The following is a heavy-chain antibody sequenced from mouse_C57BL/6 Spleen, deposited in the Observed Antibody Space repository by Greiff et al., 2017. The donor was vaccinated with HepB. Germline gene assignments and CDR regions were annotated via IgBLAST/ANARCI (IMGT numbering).Heavy chain of an antibody. CDR2: ISSGSSTI. CDR3: ARKWIYDGYLGDY. D-gene: IGHD2-3*01. Sequence: EVQLVESGGGLVKPGGSLKLSCAASGFTFSDYGMHWVRQAPEKGLEWVAYISSGSSTIYYADTVKGRFTISRDNAKNTLFLQMTSLRSEDTAMYYFARKWIYDGYLGDYWGQGTTLTVSS. J-gene: IGHJ2*01. CDR1: GFTFSDYG. V-gene: IGHV5-17*01.